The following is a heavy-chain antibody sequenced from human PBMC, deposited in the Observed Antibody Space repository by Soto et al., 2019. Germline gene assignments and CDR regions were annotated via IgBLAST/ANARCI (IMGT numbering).Heavy chain of an antibody. CDR1: GFTFSNYA. CDR3: AKCGPRKYSDGYGFDI. J-gene: IGHJ3*02. Sequence: EEHLLESGGGLVQPGGSLRLSCAASGFTFSNYAMGWVRQAPGKGLEWVSTISGSRVGTYYADSVKGRFTISRDYSKNTLFLQMNSLRGDDTALFCWAKCGPRKYSDGYGFDIWGQGTMVSVSS. V-gene: IGHV3-23*01. D-gene: IGHD2-15*01. CDR2: ISGSRVGT.